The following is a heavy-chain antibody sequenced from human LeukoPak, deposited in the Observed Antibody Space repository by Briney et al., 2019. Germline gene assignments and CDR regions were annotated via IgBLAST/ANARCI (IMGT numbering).Heavy chain of an antibody. CDR1: GFTFSSYA. CDR2: ISYDGSNK. D-gene: IGHD3-10*01. Sequence: SGGSLRLSCADSGFTFSSYAMHGVRQAPGKGLEWVAVISYDGSNKYYADSVKGRFTISRDNSKNTLYLQMNSLRAEDTAVYYCARDPTYYYGSGKNAFDIWGQGTMVTVSS. CDR3: ARDPTYYYGSGKNAFDI. V-gene: IGHV3-30*01. J-gene: IGHJ3*02.